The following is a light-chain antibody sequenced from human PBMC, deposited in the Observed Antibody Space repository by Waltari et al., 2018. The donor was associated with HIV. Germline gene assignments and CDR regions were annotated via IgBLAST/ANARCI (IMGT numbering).Light chain of an antibody. V-gene: IGKV3-11*01. CDR2: DAS. CDR1: QSVSSY. CDR3: QQRYNWPAIT. J-gene: IGKJ5*01. Sequence: EIELTQSTATLSLSPGERATLACRASQSVSSYLAWYQQKPGQAPRLLISDASNRATGIPARFSGSGSGTDFTLTISSLEPEDFAVYYCQQRYNWPAITFGQGTRLEIK.